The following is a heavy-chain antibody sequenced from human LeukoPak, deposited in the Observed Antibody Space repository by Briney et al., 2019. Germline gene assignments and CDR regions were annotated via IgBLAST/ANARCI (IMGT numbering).Heavy chain of an antibody. CDR1: GFTFSSYW. Sequence: GGSLRLSCAASGFTFSSYWISWVRQAPGEGLEWVANIKQDGGEKYYVDSVKGRFTISRDNAKNSLSLQMNSLRAEDTAVYYCARPLMYYYGSETYFWFDPWGQGTLVTVSS. CDR3: ARPLMYYYGSETYFWFDP. D-gene: IGHD3-10*01. CDR2: IKQDGGEK. V-gene: IGHV3-7*01. J-gene: IGHJ5*02.